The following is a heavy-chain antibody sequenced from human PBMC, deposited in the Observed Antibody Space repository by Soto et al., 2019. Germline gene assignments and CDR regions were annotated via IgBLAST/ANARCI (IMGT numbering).Heavy chain of an antibody. CDR1: GYTFTSYG. J-gene: IGHJ3*02. CDR2: ISAYNGNT. CDR3: AITLLRYFDWSI. Sequence: ASVKVSCKASGYTFTSYGISWVRQAPGQGLEWMGWISAYNGNTNYAQKLQGRVTMTTDTSTSTAYMELSSLRSEDTAVYYCAITLLRYFDWSIWGQGTMVTVSS. V-gene: IGHV1-18*01. D-gene: IGHD3-9*01.